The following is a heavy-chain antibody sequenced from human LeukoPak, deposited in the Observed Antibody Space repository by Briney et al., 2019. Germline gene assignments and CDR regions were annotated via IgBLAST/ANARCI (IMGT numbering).Heavy chain of an antibody. V-gene: IGHV4-4*07. D-gene: IGHD3-10*02. Sequence: SETLSLTCTVSGGSISSYYWSWIRQPAGKGLEWIGRIYTSGCTNYNPSLKSRVTMSVDTSKNQFSLKLSSVTAADTAVYYCACSGSYYSNWFDPWGQGTLVTVSS. J-gene: IGHJ5*02. CDR2: IYTSGCT. CDR1: GGSISSYY. CDR3: ACSGSYYSNWFDP.